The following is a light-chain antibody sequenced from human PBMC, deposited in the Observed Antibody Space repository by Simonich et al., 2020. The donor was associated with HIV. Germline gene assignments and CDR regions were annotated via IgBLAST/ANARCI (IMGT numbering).Light chain of an antibody. CDR3: NSYTSSSPYV. CDR2: VVS. Sequence: QSALTQPASVSGSPGQSITISCTGPSSDVGGSNYVSWYQQHPGKAPKLMIYVVSNRPSVVSNRFSGAKSGNTASLTISGLQAEDEADYYCNSYTSSSPYVFGTGTKVTV. V-gene: IGLV2-14*03. CDR1: SSDVGGSNY. J-gene: IGLJ1*01.